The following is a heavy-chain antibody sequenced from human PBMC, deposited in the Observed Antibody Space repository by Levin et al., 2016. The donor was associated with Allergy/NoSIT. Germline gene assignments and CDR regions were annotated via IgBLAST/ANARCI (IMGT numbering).Heavy chain of an antibody. CDR2: IRQDGSGQ. V-gene: IGHV3-7*01. Sequence: GESLKISCAASGFTFSSYWMTWVRQAPTKGLEWVATIRQDGSGQWYVDSVKGRFTVSRDNAKNSLYLQMNSLRVEDTAVYYCARGSDLWSGGTDNYLGMDVWGQGTTVTVSS. CDR1: GFTFSSYW. J-gene: IGHJ6*02. CDR3: ARGSDLWSGGTDNYLGMDV. D-gene: IGHD3-3*01.